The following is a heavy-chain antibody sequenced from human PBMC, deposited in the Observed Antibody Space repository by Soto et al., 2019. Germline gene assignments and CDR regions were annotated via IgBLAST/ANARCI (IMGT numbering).Heavy chain of an antibody. J-gene: IGHJ4*02. Sequence: HPGGSLRLSCAASGFTFSSYAMSWVRQAPGKGLEWVSAISGSGGSTYYADSVKGRFTISRDNSKNTLYLQMNSLRAEDTAVYYCARSLYDYVWGSYRYTPNWGQGTLVTVSS. D-gene: IGHD3-16*02. CDR3: ARSLYDYVWGSYRYTPN. CDR2: ISGSGGST. V-gene: IGHV3-23*01. CDR1: GFTFSSYA.